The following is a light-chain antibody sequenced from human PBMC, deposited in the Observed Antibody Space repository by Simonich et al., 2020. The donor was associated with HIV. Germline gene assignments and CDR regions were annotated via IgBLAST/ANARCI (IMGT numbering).Light chain of an antibody. CDR1: QSISSW. CDR2: KAS. Sequence: DIQMTQSPSTLSASVGDRVTITGRTSQSISSWLAWYQQKPGKAPKLLIYKASSLERWVPARFSGSGSGTQFTLTISSLQPDDFATYYCQQYNSYPFTFGQGTKLEIK. J-gene: IGKJ2*01. CDR3: QQYNSYPFT. V-gene: IGKV1-5*03.